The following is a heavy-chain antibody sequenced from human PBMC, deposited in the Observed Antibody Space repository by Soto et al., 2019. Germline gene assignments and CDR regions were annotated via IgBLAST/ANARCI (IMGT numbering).Heavy chain of an antibody. CDR3: ASDPPSAMIVYNFDY. J-gene: IGHJ4*02. D-gene: IGHD3-22*01. CDR1: GFTFSSYA. Sequence: QVQLVESGGGVVQPGRSLRLSCAASGFTFSSYAMHWVRQAPGKGLEWVAVISYDGSNKYYADSVKGRFTISRDNSKNTLYLQMNSLRAEDTAMYLDASDPPSAMIVYNFDYWGQGTLVTVFS. CDR2: ISYDGSNK. V-gene: IGHV3-30-3*01.